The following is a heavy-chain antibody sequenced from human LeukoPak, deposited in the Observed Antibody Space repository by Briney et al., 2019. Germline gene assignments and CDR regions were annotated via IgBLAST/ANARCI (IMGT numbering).Heavy chain of an antibody. Sequence: PGGSLRLSCAASGFTFSGFWMHWVRQVPGKGLVWVSRVSLDGSSTTYADSVKGRFTISRDNARNTLFLQMNSLRAEDTAVYYCARGIPGNWFDPWGQGSLVTVSS. CDR2: VSLDGSST. V-gene: IGHV3-74*01. J-gene: IGHJ5*02. D-gene: IGHD2-2*01. CDR3: ARGIPGNWFDP. CDR1: GFTFSGFW.